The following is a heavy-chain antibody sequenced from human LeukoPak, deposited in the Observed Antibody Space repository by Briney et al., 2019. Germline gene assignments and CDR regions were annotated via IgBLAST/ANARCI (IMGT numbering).Heavy chain of an antibody. CDR3: ARDQMATTQDY. CDR2: ISACNGNT. D-gene: IGHD5-24*01. Sequence: GASVKVSCKASGYTFTSYGISWVRQAPGQGLEWMGWISACNGNTNYAQKLQGRVTMTTDTSTSTAYMELRSLRSDDTAVYYRARDQMATTQDYWGQGTLVTVSS. CDR1: GYTFTSYG. J-gene: IGHJ4*02. V-gene: IGHV1-18*01.